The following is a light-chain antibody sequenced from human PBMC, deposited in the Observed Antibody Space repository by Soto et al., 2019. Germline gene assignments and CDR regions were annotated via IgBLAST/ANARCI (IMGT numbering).Light chain of an antibody. J-gene: IGKJ4*01. CDR1: ESVSDNY. V-gene: IGKV3-20*01. CDR2: GAS. Sequence: EIVLTQSPGTLSLSPGERATLSCRASESVSDNYLAWYQQRSGQAPRLVIYGASSRASAVPDRFSGSGSGADFTLTISRLEPEDVALYYCQQYGSPPLTFGGGTKVEIK. CDR3: QQYGSPPLT.